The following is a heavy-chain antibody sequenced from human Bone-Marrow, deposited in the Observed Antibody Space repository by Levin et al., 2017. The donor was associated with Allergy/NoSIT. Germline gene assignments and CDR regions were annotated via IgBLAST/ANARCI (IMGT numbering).Heavy chain of an antibody. Sequence: SETLSLTCSVSGGSITSHDHYWVWIRQSPGKGLEWIGTIFHSGTTFYNPSLNSRVTLSVDTSKNHFSMSLSSVTAAYTATYYCARRAKDRSSYYSYFFDSWGQGILVTVSS. CDR1: GGSITSHDHY. CDR2: IFHSGTT. V-gene: IGHV4-39*02. D-gene: IGHD3-22*01. J-gene: IGHJ4*02. CDR3: ARRAKDRSSYYSYFFDS.